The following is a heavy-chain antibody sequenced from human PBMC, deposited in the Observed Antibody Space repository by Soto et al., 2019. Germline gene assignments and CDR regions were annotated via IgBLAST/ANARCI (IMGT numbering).Heavy chain of an antibody. J-gene: IGHJ3*02. CDR3: ARGINYYASGDDAFDI. CDR2: MNPNSGNT. V-gene: IGHV1-8*01. D-gene: IGHD3-10*01. Sequence: QVQLVQSGAEVKKPGASVKVSCKASGYTFTSYDINWVRQATGQGLEWMGWMNPNSGNTGYAQKVQGRVTMTRNNSISTAYMELSSLRSEDTAVYYCARGINYYASGDDAFDIWGQGTMVTVSS. CDR1: GYTFTSYD.